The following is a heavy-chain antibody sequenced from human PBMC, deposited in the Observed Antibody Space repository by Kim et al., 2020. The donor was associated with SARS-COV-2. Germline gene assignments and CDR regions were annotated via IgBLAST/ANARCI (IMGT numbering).Heavy chain of an antibody. D-gene: IGHD3-10*01. Sequence: GGSLRLSCAASGFTFSSYAMSWVRQAPGKGLEWVSAISGSGGSTYYADSVKGRFTISRDNSKNTLYLQMNSLSAEDTAVYYCAKVAVLLWFGESNDFDYWGQGTLVTVSS. CDR3: AKVAVLLWFGESNDFDY. CDR2: ISGSGGST. CDR1: GFTFSSYA. V-gene: IGHV3-23*01. J-gene: IGHJ4*02.